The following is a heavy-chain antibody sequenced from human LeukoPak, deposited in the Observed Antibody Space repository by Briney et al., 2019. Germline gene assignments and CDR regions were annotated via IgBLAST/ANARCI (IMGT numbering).Heavy chain of an antibody. CDR3: ARGISMDV. J-gene: IGHJ6*02. CDR1: GFTFNNHW. CDR2: IKTDGSVT. Sequence: GGSLRLSCAASGFTFNNHWIHWVRHAPGKGLGWVSRIKTDGSVTNYADSVEGRFTISRDTAKNTVYLQMNSLRVEETAIYYCARGISMDVWGQGTTVTVSS. V-gene: IGHV3-74*01.